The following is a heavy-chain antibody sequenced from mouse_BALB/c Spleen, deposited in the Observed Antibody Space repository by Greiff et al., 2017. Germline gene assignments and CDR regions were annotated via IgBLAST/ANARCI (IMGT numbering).Heavy chain of an antibody. CDR3: ARGVGPFDY. J-gene: IGHJ2*01. D-gene: IGHD4-1*01. Sequence: VQLQQSGAELVRPGVSVKISCKGSGYTFTDYAMHWVKQSHAKSLEWIGVISTYYGDASYNQKFKGKATMTVDKSSSTAYMELARLTSEDSAIYYCARGVGPFDYWGQGTTLTVSS. V-gene: IGHV1S137*01. CDR1: GYTFTDYA. CDR2: ISTYYGDA.